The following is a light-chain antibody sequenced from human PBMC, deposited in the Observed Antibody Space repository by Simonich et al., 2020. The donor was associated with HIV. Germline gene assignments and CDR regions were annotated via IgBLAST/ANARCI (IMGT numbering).Light chain of an antibody. J-gene: IGLJ2*01. Sequence: QSALTQPASVSGAPGQRVTISCSVSTSNIGAGYDVHWYQQLPGTAPKLLIYGNTNRPSGVPDRFSGSKSGTSASLAITGLQAEDEAYYYCQSYDSSLSGVVFGGGTKLTVL. CDR1: TSNIGAGYD. CDR2: GNT. CDR3: QSYDSSLSGVV. V-gene: IGLV1-40*01.